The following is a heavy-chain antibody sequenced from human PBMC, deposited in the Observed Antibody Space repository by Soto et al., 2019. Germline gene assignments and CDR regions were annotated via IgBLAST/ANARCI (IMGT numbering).Heavy chain of an antibody. J-gene: IGHJ6*01. CDR1: GYTLTGYY. D-gene: IGHD3-3*01. CDR3: ARDREAIYGVVPKPYRMAV. CDR2: INPNSGGT. V-gene: IGHV1-2*02. Sequence: ASEKDSCKASGYTLTGYYIHRVRQAPVQGLWWMGVINPNSGGTNHAQKVQWRVTMTRDTPIGTPYMELSRLRSDDTAVYYWARDREAIYGVVPKPYRMAVWGQVITVTVSS.